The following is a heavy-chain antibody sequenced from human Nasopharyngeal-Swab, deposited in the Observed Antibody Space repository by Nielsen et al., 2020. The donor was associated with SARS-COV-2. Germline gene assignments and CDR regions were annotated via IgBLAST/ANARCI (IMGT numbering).Heavy chain of an antibody. V-gene: IGHV3-11*04. CDR1: GFTFSDSY. D-gene: IGHD6-19*01. J-gene: IGHJ5*02. CDR2: ISSSGRHI. CDR3: AGGNQWLSSDL. Sequence: GESLKISCTGSGFTFSDSYMSWIRQAPGKGLEWVAYISSSGRHIYYADSVKGRFTISRDNAKNSLFLHMDSLRVEDTALYYCAGGNQWLSSDLWGQGTLVTVSS.